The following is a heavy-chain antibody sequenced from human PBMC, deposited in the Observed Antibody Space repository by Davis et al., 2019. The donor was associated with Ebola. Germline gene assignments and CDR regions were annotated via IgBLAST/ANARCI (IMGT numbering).Heavy chain of an antibody. CDR1: GYRFSSYS. CDR2: ISFDASNK. CDR3: ARAQFPTTSDH. J-gene: IGHJ4*02. D-gene: IGHD1-1*01. V-gene: IGHV3-30-3*01. Sequence: GGSLRLSCEASGYRFSSYSMHWVRQAPGKGLEWVAVISFDASNKYHADSVKGRFTISRDNAKNSLYLQMSSLRAEDTAVYYCARAQFPTTSDHWGQGTLVTVSS.